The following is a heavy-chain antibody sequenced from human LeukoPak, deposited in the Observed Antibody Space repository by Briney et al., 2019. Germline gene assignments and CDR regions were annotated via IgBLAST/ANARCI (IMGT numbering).Heavy chain of an antibody. CDR2: IYYSGNT. CDR3: ARRNDFGI. CDR1: GGSFSGDH. Sequence: SETLSLTCTVSGGSFSGDHWNWIRQPPGKGMEWIGYIYYSGNTNYNPSLKSRVTISVDTTKNQFSLKLNSVTAADAAVYYCARRNDFGIWGQGTMVTVSS. J-gene: IGHJ3*02. V-gene: IGHV4-59*08.